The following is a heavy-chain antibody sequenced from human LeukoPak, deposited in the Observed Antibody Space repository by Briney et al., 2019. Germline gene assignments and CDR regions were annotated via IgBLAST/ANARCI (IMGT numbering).Heavy chain of an antibody. D-gene: IGHD5-12*01. V-gene: IGHV3-53*01. CDR1: GFTVSSNY. CDR2: IYSGGST. J-gene: IGHJ4*02. CDR3: ARVVSSGYDYGGDSFDY. Sequence: HPGGSLRLSCAASGFTVSSNYMSWVRQAPGKGLEWVSVIYSGGSTYYAGSVKGRFTISRDNSKNTLYLQMNSLRAEDTAVYYCARVVSSGYDYGGDSFDYWGQGTLVTVSS.